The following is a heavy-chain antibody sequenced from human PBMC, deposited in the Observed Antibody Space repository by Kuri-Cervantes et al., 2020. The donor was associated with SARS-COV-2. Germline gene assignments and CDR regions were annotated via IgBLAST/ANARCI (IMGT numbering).Heavy chain of an antibody. V-gene: IGHV3-23*01. CDR1: GFSFSTNV. D-gene: IGHD5-24*01. J-gene: IGHJ4*02. Sequence: GESLKISCAASGFSFSTNVMAWVRQAPGKGLEWVSTMSGSGASTHYADSVKGRFTISRDNSKNMLYLQMYSLRAEDTAVYYCAKTSGYNYYFAYWGQGSLVTVFS. CDR3: AKTSGYNYYFAY. CDR2: MSGSGAST.